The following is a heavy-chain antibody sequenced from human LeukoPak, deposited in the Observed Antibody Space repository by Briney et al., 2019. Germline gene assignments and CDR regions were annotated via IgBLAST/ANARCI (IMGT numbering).Heavy chain of an antibody. V-gene: IGHV1-69*13. CDR3: ASPSGYSYVTAREYYYYGMDV. CDR2: IIPIFGTA. D-gene: IGHD5-18*01. J-gene: IGHJ6*02. CDR1: GGTFSRYA. Sequence: SVKLSCKASGGTFSRYAISWVRRAPGQGLEWMGGIIPIFGTANYAQKFQGRVTITADESTSTAYMKLSSLRSEDTAVYYCASPSGYSYVTAREYYYYGMDVWGQGTTVTVSS.